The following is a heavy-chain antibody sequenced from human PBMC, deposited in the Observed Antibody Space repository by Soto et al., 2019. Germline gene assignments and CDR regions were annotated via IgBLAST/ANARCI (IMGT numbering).Heavy chain of an antibody. CDR1: GGSISSYY. J-gene: IGHJ3*02. V-gene: IGHV4-59*08. D-gene: IGHD2-2*01. CDR2: IYYSGST. Sequence: QVQLQESGPGLVKPSETLSLTCTVSGGSISSYYWSWIRQPPGKGLEWIGYIYYSGSTNYNPSLKSRVTISVDTSKNQFSLKLSSVTAAETAVYYCARHIVVPAAMLVEDAFDIWGQGTMVTVSS. CDR3: ARHIVVPAAMLVEDAFDI.